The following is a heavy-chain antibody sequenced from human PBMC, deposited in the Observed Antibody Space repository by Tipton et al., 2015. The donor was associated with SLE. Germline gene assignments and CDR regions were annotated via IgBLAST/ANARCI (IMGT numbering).Heavy chain of an antibody. V-gene: IGHV3-30*02. J-gene: IGHJ4*02. D-gene: IGHD4-11*01. Sequence: SLRLSCAASGFTFSSYGMHWVRQAPGKGLEWVAFIRYDGSNKYYADSVKGRFTISRDNSKNTLYLQMNSLRAEDTAVYYCARDHYSNYVVDYWGQGTLVTVSS. CDR1: GFTFSSYG. CDR3: ARDHYSNYVVDY. CDR2: IRYDGSNK.